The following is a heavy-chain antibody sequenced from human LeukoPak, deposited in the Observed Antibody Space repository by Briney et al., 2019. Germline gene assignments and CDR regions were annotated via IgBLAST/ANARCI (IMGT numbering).Heavy chain of an antibody. CDR3: ARDWDSRNDYFDP. CDR1: GYTFTSYG. J-gene: IGHJ4*02. Sequence: ASVKVSCKASGYTFTSYGISWVRQAPGQGLEWMGWTSAHNDDTNYAETLQGRLTMTTDISTSTAYMELTSLRSDDTPVYYCARDWDSRNDYFDPWGQGTLVIVSS. D-gene: IGHD1-1*01. CDR2: TSAHNDDT. V-gene: IGHV1-18*01.